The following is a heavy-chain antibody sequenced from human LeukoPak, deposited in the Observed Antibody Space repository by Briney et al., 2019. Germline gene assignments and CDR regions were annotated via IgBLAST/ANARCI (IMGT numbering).Heavy chain of an antibody. CDR2: IYSGGST. CDR1: GFTVISNY. J-gene: IGHJ4*02. V-gene: IGHV3-53*01. Sequence: PGGSLRLSCAASGFTVISNYMSWVRQAPGKGLEWVSVIYSGGSTYYADSVKGRFTISRDNSKNTLYLQMNSLRAEDTAVYYCARDLKDGYNFVATRNWGQGTLVTVSS. CDR3: ARDLKDGYNFVATRN. D-gene: IGHD5-24*01.